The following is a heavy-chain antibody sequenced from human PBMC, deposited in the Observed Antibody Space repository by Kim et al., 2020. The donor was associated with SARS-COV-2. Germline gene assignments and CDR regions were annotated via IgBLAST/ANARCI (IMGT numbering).Heavy chain of an antibody. V-gene: IGHV3-30*03. Sequence: GGSLRLSCTDSGFTFSDYGMHWVRQAPGRGLEWVAVISHDEVTRYYVDSVRGRFTISRDNYRNTVYLQMDSLRPEDSGIYYCATETRQWVAFQFWGQSTLVSVSP. CDR3: ATETRQWVAFQF. D-gene: IGHD6-19*01. CDR2: ISHDEVTR. CDR1: GFTFSDYG. J-gene: IGHJ1*01.